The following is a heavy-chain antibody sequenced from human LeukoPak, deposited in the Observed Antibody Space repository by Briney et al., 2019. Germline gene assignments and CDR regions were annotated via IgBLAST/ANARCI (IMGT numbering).Heavy chain of an antibody. J-gene: IGHJ4*02. D-gene: IGHD6-19*01. V-gene: IGHV4-39*01. CDR1: GGSISSSSYY. Sequence: PSETLSLTCTVSGGSISSSSYYWGWIRQPPGKGLEWIGSIYSSGSTYYNPSLKSRVTISVDTSKNQFSLKLSSVTAADTAIYYCARHLSSDWYYFDYWGQGTLVTVSS. CDR3: ARHLSSDWYYFDY. CDR2: IYSSGST.